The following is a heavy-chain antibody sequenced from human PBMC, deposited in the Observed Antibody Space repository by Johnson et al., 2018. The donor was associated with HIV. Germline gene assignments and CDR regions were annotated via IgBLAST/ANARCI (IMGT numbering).Heavy chain of an antibody. J-gene: IGHJ3*02. V-gene: IGHV3-30*02. D-gene: IGHD3-22*01. Sequence: VQLVESGGGVVQPRGSLRLSCAASGFTFSSYGMHWVRQAPGKGLEWVAFIRYDGSNKYYADSVKGRFTISRDNSKNTLYLQMNSLRAEDTAVYYCAKAGDYYDSSGYYDAFDIWGQGTMVTVSS. CDR1: GFTFSSYG. CDR3: AKAGDYYDSSGYYDAFDI. CDR2: IRYDGSNK.